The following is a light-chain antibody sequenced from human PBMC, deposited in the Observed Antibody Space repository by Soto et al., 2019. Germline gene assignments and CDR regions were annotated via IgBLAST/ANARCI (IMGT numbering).Light chain of an antibody. CDR3: QQYTNWPPYT. CDR2: GAS. J-gene: IGKJ2*01. V-gene: IGKV3-15*01. CDR1: QSVSSN. Sequence: LTTAPATLSLAPVERAPLSCRASQSVSSNYLAWYQHKPGQAPRLLIFGASTRATGIPARFSGSGSGTEFTLTISSLQSDDFAVYYCQQYTNWPPYTSGQRTKVDI.